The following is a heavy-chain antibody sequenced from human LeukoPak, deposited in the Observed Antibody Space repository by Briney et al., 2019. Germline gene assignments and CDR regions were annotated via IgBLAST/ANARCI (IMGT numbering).Heavy chain of an antibody. CDR1: GGSISSSSYY. Sequence: SSETLSLTCTVSGGSISSSSYYWGWIRQPPGKGLEWIGSIYYSGSTYYNPSLKSRVTISVDTSKNQFSLKLSSVTAADMAVYYCASRAPNYYDSSGYVSWGQGTLVTVSS. J-gene: IGHJ4*02. D-gene: IGHD3-22*01. CDR2: IYYSGST. V-gene: IGHV4-39*01. CDR3: ASRAPNYYDSSGYVS.